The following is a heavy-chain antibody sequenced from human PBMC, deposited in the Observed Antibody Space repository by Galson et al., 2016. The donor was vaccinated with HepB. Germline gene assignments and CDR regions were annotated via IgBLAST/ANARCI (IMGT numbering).Heavy chain of an antibody. V-gene: IGHV4-31*03. D-gene: IGHD3-3*01. CDR3: ARDNGPSWGYDFWSGYFNGMDV. CDR1: GDSISSGGHY. Sequence: TLSLTCTVSGDSISSGGHYWSWIRQHPETGLEWIGYVFHTGSTHYNPSLKSRVTISVDTSGDQVSLNLNSMTAADTAVDYCARDNGPSWGYDFWSGYFNGMDVWGQGTTVTVSS. J-gene: IGHJ6*02. CDR2: VFHTGST.